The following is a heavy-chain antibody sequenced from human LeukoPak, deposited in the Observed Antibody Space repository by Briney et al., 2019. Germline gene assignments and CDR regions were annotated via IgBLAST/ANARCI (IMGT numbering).Heavy chain of an antibody. CDR2: ISGSGGST. Sequence: SGGSLRLSCAASGFTFSSYAMSWVRQAPGKGLEWVSAISGSGGSTYYADSVKGRFTISRDNSKNTLYLQMNSLRAEDTAVYYCAKLSVAGTKPSGLFDYWGQGTLVTVSS. J-gene: IGHJ4*02. CDR3: AKLSVAGTKPSGLFDY. CDR1: GFTFSSYA. D-gene: IGHD6-19*01. V-gene: IGHV3-23*01.